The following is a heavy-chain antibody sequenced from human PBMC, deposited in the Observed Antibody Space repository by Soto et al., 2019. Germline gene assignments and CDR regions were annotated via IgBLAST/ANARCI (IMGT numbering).Heavy chain of an antibody. Sequence: PSETLSLTCTVSGGSISSYYWSWIRQPPGKGLEWIGYIYYSGSTNYNPSLKSQVTISVDTSKNQFSLKLSSVTAADTAVYYCARVVPCGGDCYEGKYYYYYYGMDVWGQGTTVTVSS. CDR3: ARVVPCGGDCYEGKYYYYYYGMDV. CDR1: GGSISSYY. D-gene: IGHD2-21*02. V-gene: IGHV4-59*01. J-gene: IGHJ6*02. CDR2: IYYSGST.